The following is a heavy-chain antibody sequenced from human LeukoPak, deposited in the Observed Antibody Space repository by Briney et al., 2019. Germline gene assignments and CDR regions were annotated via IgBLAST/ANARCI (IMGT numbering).Heavy chain of an antibody. V-gene: IGHV4-59*08. D-gene: IGHD5-18*01. CDR1: GGSMSPYH. CDR3: ARQTAKNVDTARFDY. Sequence: SETLSLTCTVSGGSMSPYHWGWIRQPPGKGLEWTGYIYYSGSTNYNPSLNSRVTISVDTSKNQFSLRLSSVTAADTAVYYCARQTAKNVDTARFDYWGQGTLVTVSS. J-gene: IGHJ4*02. CDR2: IYYSGST.